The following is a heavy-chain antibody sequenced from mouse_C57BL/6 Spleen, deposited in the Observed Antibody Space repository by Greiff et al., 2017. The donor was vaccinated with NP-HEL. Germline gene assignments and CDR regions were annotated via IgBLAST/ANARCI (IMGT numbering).Heavy chain of an antibody. Sequence: QVQLQQSGPELVKPGASVKISCKASGYSFTSYYIHWVKQRPGQGLEWIGWIYPGSGNTKYNEKFKGKATLTADTSSSTAYMQLSSLTSEDSAVYYCARLYYGSSKPYFDYWGQGTTLTVSS. D-gene: IGHD1-1*01. V-gene: IGHV1-66*01. CDR3: ARLYYGSSKPYFDY. CDR1: GYSFTSYY. CDR2: IYPGSGNT. J-gene: IGHJ2*01.